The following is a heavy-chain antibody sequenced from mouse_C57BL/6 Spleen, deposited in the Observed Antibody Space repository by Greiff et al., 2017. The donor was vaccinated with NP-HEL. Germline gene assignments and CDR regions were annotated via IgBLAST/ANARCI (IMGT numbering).Heavy chain of an antibody. CDR3: ARSYYYGSSYWFAY. J-gene: IGHJ3*01. V-gene: IGHV5-17*01. CDR1: GFTFSDYG. Sequence: EVQLVESGGGLVKPGGSLKLSCAASGFTFSDYGMHWVRQAPEKALEWVAYISSGSSTIYYADTVKGRFTISRDNAKNTLFLQMTSLRSEDTAMYYCARSYYYGSSYWFAYWGQGTLVTVSA. CDR2: ISSGSSTI. D-gene: IGHD1-1*01.